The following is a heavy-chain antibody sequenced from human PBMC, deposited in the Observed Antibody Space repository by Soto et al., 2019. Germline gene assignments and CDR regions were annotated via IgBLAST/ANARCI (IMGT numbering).Heavy chain of an antibody. CDR2: IDPSDSYT. J-gene: IGHJ6*02. V-gene: IGHV5-10-1*01. Sequence: GESLKISCKGSGYSFTSYWISWVRQMPGKGLEWVGRIDPSDSYTNYGPSFQGHVTISADKSISTAYLQWSSLKASDTAMYYCASLLSDHNYYYGMDVWGQGTTVTVSS. CDR3: ASLLSDHNYYYGMDV. CDR1: GYSFTSYW.